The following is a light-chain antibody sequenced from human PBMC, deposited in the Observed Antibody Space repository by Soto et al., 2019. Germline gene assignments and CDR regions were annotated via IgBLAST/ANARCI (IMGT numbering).Light chain of an antibody. Sequence: QSVLTQPPSVSGAPGQRVTISCTGSSSNIGAGYDVHWYQQLPGRAPKLLIYGNTNRPSGVPDRFSGSKSGTSASLAITGLQDYDEADYYCLSFDSSLRVVFGGGTKLTVL. CDR3: LSFDSSLRVV. J-gene: IGLJ2*01. CDR2: GNT. CDR1: SSNIGAGYD. V-gene: IGLV1-40*01.